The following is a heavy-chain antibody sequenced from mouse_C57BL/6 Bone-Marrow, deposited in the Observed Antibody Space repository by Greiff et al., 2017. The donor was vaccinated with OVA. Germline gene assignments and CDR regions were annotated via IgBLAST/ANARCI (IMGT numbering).Heavy chain of an antibody. CDR3: ARATVPLMDY. V-gene: IGHV5-16*01. D-gene: IGHD1-1*01. CDR1: GFTFSDYY. Sequence: EVNVVESEGGLVQPGSSMKLSCTASGFTFSDYYMAWVRQVPEKGLEWVANINYDGSSTYYLDSLKSRFIISRDNAKNILYLQMSSLKSEDTATYYCARATVPLMDYWGQGTSVTVSS. CDR2: INYDGSST. J-gene: IGHJ4*01.